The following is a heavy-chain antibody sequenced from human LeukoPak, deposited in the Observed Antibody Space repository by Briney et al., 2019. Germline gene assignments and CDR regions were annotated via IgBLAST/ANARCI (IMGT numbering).Heavy chain of an antibody. D-gene: IGHD4-17*01. CDR1: GFSISNYW. J-gene: IGHJ5*02. V-gene: IGHV3-7*01. CDR3: ARASYDYGDYTNWFDP. Sequence: PGGSLRLSCVGSGFSISNYWMSWVRQAPGKGLEWVANIKQDGSEKYYVDSVKGRFTISRDNAKNSLYLQMNSLRAEDTAVYYCARASYDYGDYTNWFDPWGQGTLVTVSS. CDR2: IKQDGSEK.